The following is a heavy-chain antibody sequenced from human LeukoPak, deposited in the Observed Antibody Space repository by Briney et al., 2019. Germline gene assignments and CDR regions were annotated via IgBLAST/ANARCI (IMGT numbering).Heavy chain of an antibody. Sequence: ASVKVSCKASGYTFTSYDINWVRQATGQGLGWMGWISAYNGNTNYAQKLQGRVTMTTDTSTSTAYMELRSLRSDDTAVYYCAREWTGTTGGDYWGQGTLVTVSS. CDR2: ISAYNGNT. J-gene: IGHJ4*02. D-gene: IGHD1-1*01. CDR1: GYTFTSYD. CDR3: AREWTGTTGGDY. V-gene: IGHV1-18*01.